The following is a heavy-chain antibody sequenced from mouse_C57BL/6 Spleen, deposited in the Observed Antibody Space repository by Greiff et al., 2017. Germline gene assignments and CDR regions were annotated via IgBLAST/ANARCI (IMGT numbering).Heavy chain of an antibody. D-gene: IGHD1-1*01. V-gene: IGHV1-82*01. J-gene: IGHJ4*01. CDR1: GYAFSSSW. Sequence: QVQLQQSGPELVKPGASVKISCKASGYAFSSSWMNWVKQRPGKGLEWIGRIYPGDGATNYNGKFKGKATLTEDKSSSTAYMQLSSLTSEDSAVYFCAKSYYCSSDDAMDDWGQGTSVTVSS. CDR3: AKSYYCSSDDAMDD. CDR2: IYPGDGAT.